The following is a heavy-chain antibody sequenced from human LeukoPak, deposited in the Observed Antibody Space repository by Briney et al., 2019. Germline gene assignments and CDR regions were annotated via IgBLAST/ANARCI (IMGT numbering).Heavy chain of an antibody. V-gene: IGHV3-48*03. CDR3: ARGTGCDY. D-gene: IGHD2-8*02. J-gene: IGHJ4*02. CDR1: GFTFSSYG. CDR2: ISSSGSTT. Sequence: PGGSLRLSCAASGFTFSSYGMNWVRQAPGKGLEWVSYISSSGSTTYYADSVRGRFTISRDNAKSSLYLQVNSLRAEDTAVYYCARGTGCDYWGQGTLVTASS.